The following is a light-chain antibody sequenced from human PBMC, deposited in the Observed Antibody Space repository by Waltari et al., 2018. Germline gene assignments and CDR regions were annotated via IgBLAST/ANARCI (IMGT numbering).Light chain of an antibody. Sequence: QSALTQPASVSGSPGQSITISCTGTSSDVGGYAYVSWYQQHPGKAPKLMIYDVSNRPSGVSNRFSGSNSGNTASLTISGLQAEDEADYYCSSYTTGSTLVVFGGGTKLTVL. V-gene: IGLV2-14*03. J-gene: IGLJ2*01. CDR2: DVS. CDR1: SSDVGGYAY. CDR3: SSYTTGSTLVV.